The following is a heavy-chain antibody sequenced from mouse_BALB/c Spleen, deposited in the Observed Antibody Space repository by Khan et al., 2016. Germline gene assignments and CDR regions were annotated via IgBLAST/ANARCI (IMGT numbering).Heavy chain of an antibody. CDR3: ARDYYGISYCDY. D-gene: IGHD1-1*01. CDR2: ISYSGST. J-gene: IGHJ2*01. CDR1: GYSITSDYA. V-gene: IGHV3-2*02. Sequence: EVQLQESGPGLVKPSQSLSLTCTVTGYSITSDYAWNWIRQFPGNKLEWMGYISYSGSTSYNPSLKSRISITLDTSTNQFFLQLNSVTTEYTATYYCARDYYGISYCDYWGQGTTLTVSS.